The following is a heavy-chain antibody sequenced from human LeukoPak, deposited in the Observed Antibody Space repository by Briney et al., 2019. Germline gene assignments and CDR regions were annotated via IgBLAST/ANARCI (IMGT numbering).Heavy chain of an antibody. D-gene: IGHD6-13*01. V-gene: IGHV3-7*01. CDR1: GFTFSSYW. J-gene: IGHJ6*02. CDR3: ARDGGSSWYYYYYGMDV. Sequence: PGGSLRLSCAASGFTFSSYWMSWVRQAPGKGLEWVANIKQDGSEKYYVDSVKGRLTISRDNAKNSLYLQMNSLRAEDTAVYYCARDGGSSWYYYYYGMDVWGQGTTVTVSS. CDR2: IKQDGSEK.